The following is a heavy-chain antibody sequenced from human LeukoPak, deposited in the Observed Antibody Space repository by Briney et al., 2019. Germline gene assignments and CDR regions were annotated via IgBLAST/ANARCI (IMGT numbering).Heavy chain of an antibody. CDR1: GFTFDDYG. CDR3: ARIAAAFDY. Sequence: PGGSLRLSCAASGFTFDDYGMRWVRQAPGKGLEWVSGISWNSGSIGYADSVKGRFTISRDNAKNSLYLQMNSLRAEDTALYYCARIAAAFDYWGQGTLVTVSS. D-gene: IGHD6-13*01. V-gene: IGHV3-9*01. CDR2: ISWNSGSI. J-gene: IGHJ4*02.